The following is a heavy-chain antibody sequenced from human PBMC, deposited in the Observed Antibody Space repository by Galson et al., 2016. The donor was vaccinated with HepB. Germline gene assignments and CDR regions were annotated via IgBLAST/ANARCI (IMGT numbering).Heavy chain of an antibody. CDR3: ARHPLVETVDYFDY. J-gene: IGHJ4*02. V-gene: IGHV4-39*01. CDR2: IYYSGFT. Sequence: SETLSLTCTVSRGSVTNTNSYWGWIRQSPGKGLEWIGSIYYSGFTYYNKSLKSRVTISIATSENQFSLNLGPVTAADTAVYYCARHPLVETVDYFDYWGQEALVTVSS. CDR1: RGSVTNTNSY. D-gene: IGHD1-26*01.